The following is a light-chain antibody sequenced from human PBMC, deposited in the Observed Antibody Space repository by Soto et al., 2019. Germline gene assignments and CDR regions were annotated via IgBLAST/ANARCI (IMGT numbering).Light chain of an antibody. Sequence: EIVLTQSPGTLSLSPGERATLSCRASQSVSRSYLAWYQQKPGQAPRLLIYGASSRATGIPDRFSGSGSGTYFTLTISRLEPEDFAVYYCQQYGRSPPWTFGQGTKVEIK. V-gene: IGKV3-20*01. J-gene: IGKJ1*01. CDR2: GAS. CDR3: QQYGRSPPWT. CDR1: QSVSRSY.